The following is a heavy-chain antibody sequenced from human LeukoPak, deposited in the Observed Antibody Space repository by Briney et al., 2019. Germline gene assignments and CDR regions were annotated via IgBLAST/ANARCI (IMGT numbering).Heavy chain of an antibody. CDR3: AKDNPVLSYVKGGFDY. J-gene: IGHJ4*02. Sequence: GGSLRLSCAASGITFSSYWMSWVRQAPGKGLEWVANIKQDGSEKYYVDSVNGRFTISRDNAKNSLYLQMNSLRAEDTAVYYCAKDNPVLSYVKGGFDYWGQGTLVTVSS. D-gene: IGHD5-18*01. CDR2: IKQDGSEK. V-gene: IGHV3-7*01. CDR1: GITFSSYW.